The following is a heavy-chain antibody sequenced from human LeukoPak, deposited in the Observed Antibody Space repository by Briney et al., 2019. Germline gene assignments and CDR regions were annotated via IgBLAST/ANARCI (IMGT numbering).Heavy chain of an antibody. J-gene: IGHJ4*02. V-gene: IGHV3-30*18. D-gene: IGHD4-23*01. CDR2: ISYDGSNK. CDR3: AKDHDYGGNSAGDY. Sequence: GRSLRHSCAASGFTFSSYGMHWGRQAPGKGLERVSVISYDGSNKYYADSVKGRFSISRDKSKNTLYLQMYSLRAEETALYYSAKDHDYGGNSAGDYWGQGTLVTVSS. CDR1: GFTFSSYG.